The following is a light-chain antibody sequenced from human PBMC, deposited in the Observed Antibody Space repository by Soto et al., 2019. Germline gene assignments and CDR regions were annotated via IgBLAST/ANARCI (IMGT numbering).Light chain of an antibody. CDR3: HQYGDSPQT. J-gene: IGKJ1*01. CDR1: QSVSSN. CDR2: GTS. Sequence: ILLRLSPATLSVSTRDTEMVCCRANQSVSSNLAWYQQKPGQAPRLLIYGTSNRATGIPDRFSGSGSATDFTLTISRLEPEDFAVYYCHQYGDSPQTFGQGTNADI. V-gene: IGKV3D-15*02.